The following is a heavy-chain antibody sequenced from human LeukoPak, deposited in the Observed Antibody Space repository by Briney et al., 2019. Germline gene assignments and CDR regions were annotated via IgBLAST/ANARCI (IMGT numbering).Heavy chain of an antibody. Sequence: SETLSLTCAVYGGSFSGYYWSWIRQPPGKGLEGIGGINHSGSTNYNPSLKRRVTISVLTSKNQFSLKLSSVTAADTAVYYCARDRRITMVRGVIKWFDPWGQGTLVSVSS. CDR2: INHSGST. CDR3: ARDRRITMVRGVIKWFDP. D-gene: IGHD3-10*01. J-gene: IGHJ5*02. V-gene: IGHV4-34*01. CDR1: GGSFSGYY.